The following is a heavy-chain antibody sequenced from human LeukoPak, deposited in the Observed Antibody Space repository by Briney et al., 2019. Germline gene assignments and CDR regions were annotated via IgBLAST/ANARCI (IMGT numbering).Heavy chain of an antibody. J-gene: IGHJ6*03. CDR3: ARDFLVPAAIGYYYYMDV. CDR2: ISAYNGNT. Sequence: ASVKVSCKASGYTFTSYGISWVRQAPGQGLEGMGWISAYNGNTNYAQKLQGRVTMTTGTSTSTAYMELRSLRSDDTAVYYCARDFLVPAAIGYYYYMDVWGKGTTVTVSS. D-gene: IGHD2-2*01. CDR1: GYTFTSYG. V-gene: IGHV1-18*01.